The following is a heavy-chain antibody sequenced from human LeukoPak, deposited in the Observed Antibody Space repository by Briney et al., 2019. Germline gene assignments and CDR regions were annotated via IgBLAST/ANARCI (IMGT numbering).Heavy chain of an antibody. CDR2: MNPNSGNT. J-gene: IGHJ6*03. V-gene: IGHV1-8*01. D-gene: IGHD2-8*01. CDR1: GYTFTRNN. CDR3: ARGKSDCTNGVCYREYYYYYMDV. Sequence: ASVKVSCKASGYTFTRNNINWVRQATGQGLEWMGWMNPNSGNTGYAQKFQGRVTMTRNTSISTAYMELSRLRSEDTAVYYCARGKSDCTNGVCYREYYYYYMDVWGKGTTVTVSS.